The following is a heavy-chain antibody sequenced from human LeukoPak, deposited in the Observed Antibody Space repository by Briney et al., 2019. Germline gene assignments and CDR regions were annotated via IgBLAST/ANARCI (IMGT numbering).Heavy chain of an antibody. CDR3: VNYYYDGSGYLDAFDI. CDR2: IYHSGST. J-gene: IGHJ3*02. V-gene: IGHV4-38-2*02. D-gene: IGHD3-22*01. Sequence: SETLSLTCTVSGYSISSGYYWGWIRQPPGKGLEWIGSIYHSGSTYYNPSLKSRVTISVDTSKNQFSLKLSSVTAADTAVYYCVNYYYDGSGYLDAFDIWGQGTMVTVSS. CDR1: GYSISSGYY.